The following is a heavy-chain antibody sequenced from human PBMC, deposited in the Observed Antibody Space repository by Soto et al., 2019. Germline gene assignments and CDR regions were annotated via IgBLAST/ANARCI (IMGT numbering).Heavy chain of an antibody. V-gene: IGHV3-21*06. CDR1: GFAVNNYG. CDR3: AREDSIIIPAVSDF. D-gene: IGHD2-2*01. J-gene: IGHJ4*02. CDR2: ISKSDYT. Sequence: VGSLRLSCTVSGFAVNNYGINWVRQAPGKGLEWVSSISKSDYTYYSDSVKGRFTISRDNAKNSVSLQMNTLRVEDTAVYYCAREDSIIIPAVSDFWGQGTLVTVSS.